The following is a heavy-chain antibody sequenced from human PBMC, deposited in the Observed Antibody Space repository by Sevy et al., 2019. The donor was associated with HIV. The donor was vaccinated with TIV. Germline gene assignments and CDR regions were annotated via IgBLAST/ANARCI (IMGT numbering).Heavy chain of an antibody. V-gene: IGHV3-11*01. Sequence: GGSLRLSCVTSGFSFSDYHTSWIRLAPGKGLEWISHITSSHGAKIYADSVRGRFDMSRDNARKSVYLQMNRLQVEDTATYFCVGRRYRVGYSWSYFFDFWGQGTPVTVSS. CDR3: VGRRYRVGYSWSYFFDF. CDR1: GFSFSDYH. CDR2: ITSSHGAK. D-gene: IGHD5-18*01. J-gene: IGHJ4*02.